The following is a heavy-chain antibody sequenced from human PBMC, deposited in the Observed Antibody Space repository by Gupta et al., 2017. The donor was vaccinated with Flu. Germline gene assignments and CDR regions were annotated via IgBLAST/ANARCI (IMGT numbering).Heavy chain of an antibody. V-gene: IGHV3-23*01. D-gene: IGHD3-10*01. Sequence: EVQVLESGGGSVQPGGALRLSCAVSGFTFNSHVMNWVRQAPGKGLEWVSSISGRRGGTYYGDSVKGRFTISRDSFKSTVSLQMNSLRPEDTAVYYCAVGSGAQPDLPDVFDHWGLGTPVTVSS. CDR2: ISGRRGGT. CDR3: AVGSGAQPDLPDVFDH. J-gene: IGHJ4*02. CDR1: GFTFNSHV.